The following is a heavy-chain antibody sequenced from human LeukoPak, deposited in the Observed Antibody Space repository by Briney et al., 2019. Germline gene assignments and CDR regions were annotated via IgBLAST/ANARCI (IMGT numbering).Heavy chain of an antibody. D-gene: IGHD1/OR15-1a*01. CDR1: GFTFSSYT. CDR3: ARDAGTANLYFQH. J-gene: IGHJ1*01. CDR2: ISSSGTYI. Sequence: GGSLRLSCAASGFTFSSYTMNWVRQAPGKGLEWVSSISSSGTYIYYADSLRGRLTISRDNAKNSLYLQMNSLRAEDTAVYYCARDAGTANLYFQHWGQGTLVTVSS. V-gene: IGHV3-21*01.